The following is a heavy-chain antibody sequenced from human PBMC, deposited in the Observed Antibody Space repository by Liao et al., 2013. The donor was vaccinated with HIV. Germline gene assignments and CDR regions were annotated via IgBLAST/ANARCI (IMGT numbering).Heavy chain of an antibody. D-gene: IGHD3-3*01. CDR1: GGSISSGNYY. CDR2: IYSRGSA. V-gene: IGHV4-61*02. CDR3: VGWSGLV. J-gene: IGHJ4*02. Sequence: QVLLQESGPGLVKPSQTLSLTCTVSGGSISSGNYYWSWIRQPAGKGLEWIGRIYSRGSAHYNPSLKSRVTISVDTSKNHFSLKLTSVTAADTAVYYCVGWSGLVWGQGTLVTVSS.